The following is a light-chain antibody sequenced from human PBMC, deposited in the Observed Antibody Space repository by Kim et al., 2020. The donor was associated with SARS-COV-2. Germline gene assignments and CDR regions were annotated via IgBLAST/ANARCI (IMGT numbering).Light chain of an antibody. CDR1: NIGGKG. J-gene: IGLJ3*02. Sequence: PGRTSKISCEGNNIGGKGVNGCLQKPGQAPVLVIYYDRDRPSGIPERFSGSDSGNTATLTISRVEARDEADYYCHVWDGTSGQWVFGGGTKVTVL. CDR2: YDR. V-gene: IGLV3-21*04. CDR3: HVWDGTSGQWV.